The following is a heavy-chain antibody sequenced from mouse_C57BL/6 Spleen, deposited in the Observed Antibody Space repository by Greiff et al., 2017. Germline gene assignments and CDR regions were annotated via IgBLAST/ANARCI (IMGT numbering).Heavy chain of an antibody. CDR1: GYTFTSYW. CDR3: ARYYDYDVGFAY. Sequence: QVQLQQPGAELVQPGASVKLSCKASGYTFTSYWMHWVKQRPGRGLVWIGRIDPNSGGTKYNEKFKSKATLTVDKPSSTAYMQLSSLTSEDSAVYYCARYYDYDVGFAYWGQGTLVTVSA. V-gene: IGHV1-72*01. CDR2: IDPNSGGT. J-gene: IGHJ3*01. D-gene: IGHD2-4*01.